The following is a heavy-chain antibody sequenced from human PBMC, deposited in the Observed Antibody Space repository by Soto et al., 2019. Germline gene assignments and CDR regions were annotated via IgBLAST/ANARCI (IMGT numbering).Heavy chain of an antibody. V-gene: IGHV4-59*01. CDR3: ARGYCSGGSCYYFDF. D-gene: IGHD2-15*01. Sequence: SETLSLTCTVSGGSISSYYWSWIRQPPGKGLEWIGYIYYSGSTNYNPSLKSRVTISVDTSKNQFSLKLSSVTAADTAVYYCARGYCSGGSCYYFDFWGQGTLVTVSS. CDR2: IYYSGST. J-gene: IGHJ4*02. CDR1: GGSISSYY.